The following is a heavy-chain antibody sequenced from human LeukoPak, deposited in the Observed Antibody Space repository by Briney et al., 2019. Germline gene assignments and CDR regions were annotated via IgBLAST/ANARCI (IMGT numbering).Heavy chain of an antibody. J-gene: IGHJ4*02. CDR2: IYYSGST. D-gene: IGHD2-21*02. V-gene: IGHV4-39*01. Sequence: PSGTLSLTCTVSGGSISSSSYYWGWIRQPPGKGLEWIGSIYYSGSTYYNPSLKSRVTISVDTSKNQFSLKLSSVTAADTAVYYCARGYCGGDCYMVYWGQGTLVTVSS. CDR3: ARGYCGGDCYMVY. CDR1: GGSISSSSYY.